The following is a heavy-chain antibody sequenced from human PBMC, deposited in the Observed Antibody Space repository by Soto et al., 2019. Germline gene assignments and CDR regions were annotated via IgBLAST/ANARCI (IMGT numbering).Heavy chain of an antibody. CDR3: ASDRAAGGY. Sequence: GGSLRLSCAASGFSFSSYEMNWVRQAPGKGLEWVAYISSGSDTIHYADSVRGRFTVSRDNAKNSLYLQMNSLRGEDTALYYCASDRAAGGYWGQGTLVTVSS. V-gene: IGHV3-48*03. D-gene: IGHD6-13*01. CDR2: ISSGSDTI. CDR1: GFSFSSYE. J-gene: IGHJ4*02.